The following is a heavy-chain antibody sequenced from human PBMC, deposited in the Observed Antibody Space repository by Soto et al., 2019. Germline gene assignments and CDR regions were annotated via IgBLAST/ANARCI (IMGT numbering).Heavy chain of an antibody. V-gene: IGHV3-30-3*01. D-gene: IGHD3-22*01. CDR3: ARDQEEGYYDSSGYYYSDAFDI. Sequence: QVQLVESGGGVVQPGRSLRLSCAASGFTFSSYAMHWVRQAPGKGLEWVAVISYDGSNKYYADSVKGRFTISRDNSKNTLYLQMNSRRAEDTAVYYWARDQEEGYYDSSGYYYSDAFDIWGQGTMVTVSS. CDR2: ISYDGSNK. J-gene: IGHJ3*02. CDR1: GFTFSSYA.